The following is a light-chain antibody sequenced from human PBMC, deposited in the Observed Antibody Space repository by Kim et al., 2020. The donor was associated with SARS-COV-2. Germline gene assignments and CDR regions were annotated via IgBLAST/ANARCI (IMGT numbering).Light chain of an antibody. CDR2: DVT. Sequence: QSALTQPASVSGSPGQSITISCTGTSSDVGGYNFVSWYQHLPGRAPKLMISDVTTRPSGVSNRFSGSKSGNTASLTISGLQAEDEADYYCSSYTSRSTVVFGGGTKLTVL. CDR1: SSDVGGYNF. V-gene: IGLV2-14*03. CDR3: SSYTSRSTVV. J-gene: IGLJ2*01.